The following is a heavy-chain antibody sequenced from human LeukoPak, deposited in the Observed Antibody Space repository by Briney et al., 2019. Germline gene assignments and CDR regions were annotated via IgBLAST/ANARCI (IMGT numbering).Heavy chain of an antibody. J-gene: IGHJ3*02. V-gene: IGHV1-2*02. Sequence: ASVKVSCKASGYTFTCYYFHWVRQAPGQGLEWMGWINPNSGGTNYIQKFQGRVTLTRDTSISTAYMELSSLRSDDTAVYYCARDRWYSSSSGNVFDIWGQGTMVTVSS. CDR3: ARDRWYSSSSGNVFDI. D-gene: IGHD6-6*01. CDR2: INPNSGGT. CDR1: GYTFTCYY.